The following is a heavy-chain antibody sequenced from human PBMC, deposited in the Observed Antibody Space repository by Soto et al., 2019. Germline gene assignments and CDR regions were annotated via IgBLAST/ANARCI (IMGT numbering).Heavy chain of an antibody. J-gene: IGHJ2*01. V-gene: IGHV3-23*01. D-gene: IGHD2-2*01. CDR2: ISGGGDAT. CDR3: ARKILGSTSRPNYWYVEL. Sequence: EVQLLESGGGLVQPGGSLRLSCAGSGFTFINYAMNWVRQAPGKGLEWVSSISGGGDATFFADSVRGRFTISRDNSKNTVTLQMNSLGVDATAVYYCARKILGSTSRPNYWYVELWGRGTLVTVSS. CDR1: GFTFINYA.